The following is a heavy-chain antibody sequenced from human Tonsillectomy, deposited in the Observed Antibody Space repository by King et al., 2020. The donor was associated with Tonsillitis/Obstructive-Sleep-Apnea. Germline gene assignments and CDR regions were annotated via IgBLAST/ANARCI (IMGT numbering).Heavy chain of an antibody. V-gene: IGHV3-11*05. CDR2: ISSSSSYT. D-gene: IGHD3-3*01. CDR1: GFTFSDYY. Sequence: VQLVESGGGLVKPGGSLRLSCAASGFTFSDYYMSWIRQAPGKGLEWVSYISSSSSYTNYADSVKGRFTISSDNAKNSLYLQMNSLGAEDTAVYYCARAGGDFSGPYYMDVWGKGTTVTVSS. CDR3: ARAGGDFSGPYYMDV. J-gene: IGHJ6*03.